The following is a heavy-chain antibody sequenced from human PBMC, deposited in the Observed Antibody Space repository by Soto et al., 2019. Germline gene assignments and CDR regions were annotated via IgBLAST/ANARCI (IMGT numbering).Heavy chain of an antibody. Sequence: QVHLVQSGAEVKKPGASVKVSCKGSGYAFTTYVITWVRQAPGQGLEWMGWISAHNGNTNYAQKLQCRVTVTRYTSTSTTYMNLSSLTSDDTAVYDCARGRYGDYWGQGALVTVAS. J-gene: IGHJ4*02. V-gene: IGHV1-18*01. CDR1: GYAFTTYV. CDR3: ARGRYGDY. CDR2: ISAHNGNT. D-gene: IGHD1-1*01.